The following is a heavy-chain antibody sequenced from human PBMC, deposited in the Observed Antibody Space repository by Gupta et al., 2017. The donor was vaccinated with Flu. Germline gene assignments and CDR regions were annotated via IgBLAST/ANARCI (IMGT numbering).Heavy chain of an antibody. V-gene: IGHV4-59*01. CDR1: NGAITGYF. CDR3: ARGIGDLGDTYDA. J-gene: IGHJ5*02. Sequence: TVSNGAITGYFWKWSRQTPGKGLEGNGDLYHSGTTNLKPALKSRVTISLDTSKSQFSLTLSSVTAADTAVYYCARGIGDLGDTYDAGGQGTLVIVSS. CDR2: LYHSGTT. D-gene: IGHD3-16*01.